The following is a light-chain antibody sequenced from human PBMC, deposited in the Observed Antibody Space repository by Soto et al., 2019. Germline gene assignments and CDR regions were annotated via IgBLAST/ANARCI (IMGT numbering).Light chain of an antibody. Sequence: DIPMTQSPSSVSASVGERVTITCRASQGISRWLAWYQQKPGKAPKLLIYTASSLQSGVPSRFSGSGSGTDFTLTINSLQPEDFATYYCQQSNSFPPLTFGGGTKVEIK. CDR2: TAS. CDR1: QGISRW. V-gene: IGKV1-12*01. CDR3: QQSNSFPPLT. J-gene: IGKJ4*01.